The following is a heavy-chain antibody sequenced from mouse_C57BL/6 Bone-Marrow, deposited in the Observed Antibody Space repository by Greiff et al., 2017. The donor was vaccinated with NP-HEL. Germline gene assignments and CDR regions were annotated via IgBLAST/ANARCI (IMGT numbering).Heavy chain of an antibody. CDR2: FHPYNDDT. CDR3: ALYYYGSSYPFAY. V-gene: IGHV1-47*01. D-gene: IGHD1-1*01. J-gene: IGHJ3*01. CDR1: GYTFTTYP. Sequence: QVQLQQSGAELVKPGASVKMSCKASGYTFTTYPIEWMKQNHGKSLEWIGNFHPYNDDTKYNEKFKGKATLTVEKSSSTIYLELSRLTSDDSAVYYCALYYYGSSYPFAYWGQGTLVTVSA.